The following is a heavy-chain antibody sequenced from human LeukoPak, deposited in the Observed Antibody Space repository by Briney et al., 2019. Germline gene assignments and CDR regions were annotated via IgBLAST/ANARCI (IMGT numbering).Heavy chain of an antibody. CDR2: IIPIFGTA. CDR3: ASSFMHDYGDYVGHY. CDR1: GGTFSSYA. D-gene: IGHD4-17*01. V-gene: IGHV1-69*05. Sequence: ASVKVSCKASGGTFSSYAISWVRQAPGQGLEWMGGIIPIFGTANYAQKFQGRVTITTDEYTSTAYMELSSLRSEDTAVYYCASSFMHDYGDYVGHYWGQGTLVTVSS. J-gene: IGHJ4*02.